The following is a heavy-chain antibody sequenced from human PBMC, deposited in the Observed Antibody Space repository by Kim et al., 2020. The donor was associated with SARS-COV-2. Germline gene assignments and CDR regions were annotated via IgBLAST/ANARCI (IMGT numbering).Heavy chain of an antibody. J-gene: IGHJ6*02. CDR2: IYYSGST. CDR3: ARLCPDTISRSAAANYYGMDV. V-gene: IGHV4-39*01. Sequence: SETLSLTCTVSGGSISSSSYYWGWIRQPPGKGLEWIGSIYYSGSTYYNPSLKSRVTISVDTSKNQFSLKLSSVTAADTAVYYCARLCPDTISRSAAANYYGMDVCGPGTTVTVSS. D-gene: IGHD6-13*01. CDR1: GGSISSSSYY.